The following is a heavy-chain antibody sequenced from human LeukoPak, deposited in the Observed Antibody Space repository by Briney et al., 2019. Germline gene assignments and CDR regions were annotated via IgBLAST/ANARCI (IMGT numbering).Heavy chain of an antibody. D-gene: IGHD3-3*01. CDR2: IPSSGNYF. CDR3: ARGRLEWLLPFDY. J-gene: IGHJ4*02. CDR1: GFAFSYYS. V-gene: IGHV3-21*01. Sequence: GGSLRLSCAASGFAFSYYSMNWVRQAPGKGLEWVSSIPSSGNYFYYADSLKGRFTVSRDNAKNLVYLQMNSLRAEDTAIYYCARGRLEWLLPFDYWGQGTVVTVSS.